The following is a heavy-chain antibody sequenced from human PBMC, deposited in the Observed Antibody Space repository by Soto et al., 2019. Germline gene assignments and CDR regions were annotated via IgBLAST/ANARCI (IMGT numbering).Heavy chain of an antibody. J-gene: IGHJ4*02. V-gene: IGHV1-69*13. D-gene: IGHD3-3*01. Sequence: GASVKVSCKASGGTFSSYAISWVRQAPGQGLEWMGGIIPIFGTANYAQKFQGRVTITADESTSTAYMELSSLRSEDTAVYYCALTIYDSPVPITDYWGQGTLVTVSS. CDR2: IIPIFGTA. CDR1: GGTFSSYA. CDR3: ALTIYDSPVPITDY.